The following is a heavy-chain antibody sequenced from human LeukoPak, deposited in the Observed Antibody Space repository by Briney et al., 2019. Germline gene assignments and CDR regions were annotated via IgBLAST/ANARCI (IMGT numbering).Heavy chain of an antibody. J-gene: IGHJ4*02. CDR2: IWFDGSNK. CDR1: GFTFSSYG. V-gene: IGHV3-33*01. CDR3: ASDLPAAAGTLDD. Sequence: RGSLRLSCAASGFTFSSYGMHWVRQAPGKGLGWVAVIWFDGSNKYYEDSAKGRFTISRDNSKNTLYLQMDSLRAGDTAVYYCASDLPAAAGTLDDWGEGTLVTVSS. D-gene: IGHD6-13*01.